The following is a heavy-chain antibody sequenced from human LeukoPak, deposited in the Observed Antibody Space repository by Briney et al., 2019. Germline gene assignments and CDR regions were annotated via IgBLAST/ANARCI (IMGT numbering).Heavy chain of an antibody. CDR1: GYTFTSYD. J-gene: IGHJ5*02. CDR3: ARDQGNGYYINWFDP. D-gene: IGHD3-22*01. Sequence: ASVKVSCKASGYTFTSYDINWVRQATGQGLEWMGWMNPNSGNTGYAQKFQGRVTMTRNTSISTAYMELSKLTSDDTAMYYCARDQGNGYYINWFDPWGQGTLVTVSS. CDR2: MNPNSGNT. V-gene: IGHV1-8*01.